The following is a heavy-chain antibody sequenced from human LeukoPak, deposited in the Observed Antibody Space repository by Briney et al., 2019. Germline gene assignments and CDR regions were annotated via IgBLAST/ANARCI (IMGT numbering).Heavy chain of an antibody. V-gene: IGHV1-69*05. CDR3: ARDLRVVPAAIPFDY. Sequence: ASVKVSCKASGGTFSSYAISWVRQAPGQGLEWMGGIIPIFGTANYAQKFQGRVTITTDESTSTAYMELSSLRSEDTAVYYCARDLRVVPAAIPFDYWGQGTLVTVSS. D-gene: IGHD2-2*02. CDR1: GGTFSSYA. CDR2: IIPIFGTA. J-gene: IGHJ4*02.